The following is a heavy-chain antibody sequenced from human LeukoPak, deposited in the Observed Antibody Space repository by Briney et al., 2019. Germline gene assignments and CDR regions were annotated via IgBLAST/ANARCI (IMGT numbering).Heavy chain of an antibody. J-gene: IGHJ5*02. CDR2: INPNSGGT. CDR1: GYTFTSYY. V-gene: IGHV1-2*02. D-gene: IGHD6-13*01. Sequence: ASVKVSCKASGYTFTSYYMHWVRQAPGQGLEWMGWINPNSGGTNYAQKFQGRVTMTRDTAISTAHMELSRLRSDDPAVYYCARGFAAAYNWFDPWGQGTLVTVSS. CDR3: ARGFAAAYNWFDP.